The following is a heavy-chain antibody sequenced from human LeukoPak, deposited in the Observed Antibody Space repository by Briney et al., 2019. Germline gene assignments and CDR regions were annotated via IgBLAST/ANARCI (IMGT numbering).Heavy chain of an antibody. CDR1: GFTFSSYA. D-gene: IGHD1-1*01. CDR2: IRSKAYGGTT. J-gene: IGHJ4*02. Sequence: GGSLRLPCAASGFTFSSYAMSWVRQAPGKGLEWVGFIRSKAYGGTTEDAASVKGRFAISRDDSKSIAYLQMNSLKTEDTAVYYCIRGGANSPFDYWGQGTLVTVSS. V-gene: IGHV3-49*04. CDR3: IRGGANSPFDY.